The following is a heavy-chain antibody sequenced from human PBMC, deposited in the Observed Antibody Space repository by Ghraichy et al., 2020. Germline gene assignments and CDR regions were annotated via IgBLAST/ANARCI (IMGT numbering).Heavy chain of an antibody. CDR2: INYSGST. V-gene: IGHV4-34*01. CDR3: AKDAGVTKFQAKYDY. CDR1: GGSFSGYY. D-gene: IGHD1-26*01. Sequence: SQTLSLTCAVYGGSFSGYYWSGIRQTPGKGLEWIGEINYSGSTNYNPSLKSRVTISVDTSKKQFSLKLSSVTAADTAVYYCAKDAGVTKFQAKYDYWGQGTLVTVS. J-gene: IGHJ4*02.